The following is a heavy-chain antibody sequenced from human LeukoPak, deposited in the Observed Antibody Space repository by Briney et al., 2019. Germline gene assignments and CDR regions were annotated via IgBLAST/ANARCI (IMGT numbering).Heavy chain of an antibody. D-gene: IGHD3-22*01. J-gene: IGHJ3*02. CDR2: IYSSGST. CDR1: GGSISSFY. Sequence: SETLSLTCTVSGGSISSFYWSCIRQPAGRGLEWIGRIYSSGSTNYNPSLKSRVTMSVDTSKNQFSLRLTSVTAADTAVYYCARQAYDTGYDAFDIWGQGTLVTVSS. CDR3: ARQAYDTGYDAFDI. V-gene: IGHV4-4*07.